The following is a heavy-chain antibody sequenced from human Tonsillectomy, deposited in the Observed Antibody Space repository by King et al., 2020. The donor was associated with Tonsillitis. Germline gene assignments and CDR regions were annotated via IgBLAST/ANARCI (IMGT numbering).Heavy chain of an antibody. Sequence: QLVQSGVEVKEPGESLKISCTGSGYNFANYWIVWVRQLPGKGLEWVGIINPADYQSIYSPSFQGHVTISADKSTSVAYLQWDRLKTSDTATYYCARPRERWMPRDDGFALWGQGPMVTVSS. CDR1: GYNFANYW. V-gene: IGHV5-51*01. CDR2: INPADYQS. D-gene: IGHD1-1*01. CDR3: ARPRERWMPRDDGFAL. J-gene: IGHJ3*01.